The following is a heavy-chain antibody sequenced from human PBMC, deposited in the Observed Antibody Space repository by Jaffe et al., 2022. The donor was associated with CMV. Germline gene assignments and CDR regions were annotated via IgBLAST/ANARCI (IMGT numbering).Heavy chain of an antibody. CDR1: GGSISSSSYY. CDR2: IYYSGST. V-gene: IGHV4-39*01. J-gene: IGHJ4*02. CDR3: ARLRYTDIIDY. Sequence: QLQLQESGPGLVKPSETLSLTCTVSGGSISSSSYYWGWIRQPPGKGLEWIGSIYYSGSTYYNPSLKSRVTISVDTSKNQFSLKLSSVTAADTAVYYCARLRYTDIIDYWGQGTLVTVSS. D-gene: IGHD1-1*01.